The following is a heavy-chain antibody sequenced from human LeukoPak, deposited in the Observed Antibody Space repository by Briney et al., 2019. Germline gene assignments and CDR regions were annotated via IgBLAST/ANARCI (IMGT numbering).Heavy chain of an antibody. Sequence: PSETLSLTCTVSGGSISSYYWSWIRQPPGKGLEWIGYIYYSGSTNYNPSLKSRVTISVDTSKNQFPLKLSSVTAADTAVYYCARLLPPYYDSSGYAYYFDYWGQGTLVTVSS. V-gene: IGHV4-59*08. D-gene: IGHD3-22*01. CDR1: GGSISSYY. CDR2: IYYSGST. CDR3: ARLLPPYYDSSGYAYYFDY. J-gene: IGHJ4*02.